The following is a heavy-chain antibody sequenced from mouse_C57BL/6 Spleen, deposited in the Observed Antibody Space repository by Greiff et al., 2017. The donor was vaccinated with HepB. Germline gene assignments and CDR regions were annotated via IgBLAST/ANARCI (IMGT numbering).Heavy chain of an antibody. Sequence: QVQLQQPGTELVKPGASVTLSCKASGYTFTSYWMHWVKQRPGQGLEWIGNINPSNGGTNYNEKFKSKATLTVDKSSSTAYMQLSSLTSEDSAVYYCARSPTTVVADYAMDYWGQGTSVTVSS. V-gene: IGHV1-53*01. J-gene: IGHJ4*01. CDR3: ARSPTTVVADYAMDY. CDR1: GYTFTSYW. D-gene: IGHD1-1*01. CDR2: INPSNGGT.